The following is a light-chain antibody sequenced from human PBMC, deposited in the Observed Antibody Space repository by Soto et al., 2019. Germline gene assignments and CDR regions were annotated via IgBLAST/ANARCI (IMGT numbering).Light chain of an antibody. Sequence: EIVLTQSPATLSLAPGERVTLSCRASQSVSSYLAWYQQKPGQAPRLLIYGASTRATGIPARFSGSGSGTEFTLTISSLQSEDFAVYSCQQYNNWPRLSFGGGTKVDI. CDR2: GAS. CDR3: QQYNNWPRLS. J-gene: IGKJ4*01. V-gene: IGKV3-15*01. CDR1: QSVSSY.